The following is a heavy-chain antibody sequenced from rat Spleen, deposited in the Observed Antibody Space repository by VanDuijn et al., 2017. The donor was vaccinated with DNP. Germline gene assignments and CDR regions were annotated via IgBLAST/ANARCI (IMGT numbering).Heavy chain of an antibody. J-gene: IGHJ3*01. CDR1: GFIFSNYW. CDR3: ARHDYSSYNFDY. Sequence: EVQLVESGGGPVQPGRSLKLSCVASGFIFSNYWMTWIRQAPGKGLEWVASISNTGGNVYYPDSVKGRFTISRDNAQNTLYLQMHSLRSEDTATYYCARHDYSSYNFDYWGQGTLVTVSS. CDR2: ISNTGGNV. V-gene: IGHV5-31*01. D-gene: IGHD1-2*01.